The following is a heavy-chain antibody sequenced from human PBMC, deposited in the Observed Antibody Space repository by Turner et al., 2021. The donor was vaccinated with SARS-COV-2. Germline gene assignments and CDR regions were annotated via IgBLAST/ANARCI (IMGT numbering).Heavy chain of an antibody. CDR2: IYSGGST. CDR1: GFTVSSNY. D-gene: IGHD3-10*01. CDR3: GKVRGVTPNIDY. J-gene: IGHJ4*02. Sequence: EVQLVESGGGLVQPGGSRRLSCAAYGFTVSSNYMSWVRQAPGKGLERVSVIYSGGSTYYADTVKGKFTISRDNSKKTLYLQRSGLRAEDTAVYFCGKVRGVTPNIDYWGQGTLVTVS. V-gene: IGHV3-66*01.